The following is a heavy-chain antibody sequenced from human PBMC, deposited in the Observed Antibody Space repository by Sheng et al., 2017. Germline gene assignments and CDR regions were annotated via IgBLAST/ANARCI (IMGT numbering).Heavy chain of an antibody. CDR2: ISSSSSDM. D-gene: IGHD2-2*01. V-gene: IGHV3-21*01. CDR3: ARRPGFCTSTSCPLAFDI. Sequence: EVQLVESGGRPGQAGGGPLRLSCAASGFPFNTYRMNWVRQAPGKGLEWVSSISSSSSDMFYADSVKGRFTISRDNAENSLYLQMNSVRAEDTAVYYCARRPGFCTSTSCPLAFDIWGLGTMVTVSS. CDR1: GFPFNTYR. J-gene: IGHJ3*02.